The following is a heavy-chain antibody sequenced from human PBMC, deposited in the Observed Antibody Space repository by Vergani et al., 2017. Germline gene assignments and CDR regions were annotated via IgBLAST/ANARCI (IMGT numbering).Heavy chain of an antibody. CDR2: ISGSSSYV. CDR3: TKAGQYDSDNFHDS. Sequence: EVQLLESGGNLVQPGGSLRLSCAASGFSFSSYSMNWARQAPGKGLEWVASISGSSSYVFYGDSVKGRFTISRDNSQTTVFLQMNSLRADDSAVYYCTKAGQYDSDNFHDSWGQGALVTVAS. V-gene: IGHV3-21*06. J-gene: IGHJ1*01. D-gene: IGHD3-22*01. CDR1: GFSFSSYS.